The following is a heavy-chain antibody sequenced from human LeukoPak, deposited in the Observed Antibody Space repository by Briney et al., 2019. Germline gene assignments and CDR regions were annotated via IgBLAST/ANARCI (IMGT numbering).Heavy chain of an antibody. V-gene: IGHV5-51*01. J-gene: IGHJ4*02. CDR3: ASLGASGPLDY. Sequence: GESLKISCKGSGYSFTRYWIAWVRQMPGKGLEWMGIIYPGDSDTKHSPSFQGHVIFSADKSISTAYLEWSSLKASDTAMYYCASLGASGPLDYWGQGTVVTVSS. CDR1: GYSFTRYW. D-gene: IGHD7-27*01. CDR2: IYPGDSDT.